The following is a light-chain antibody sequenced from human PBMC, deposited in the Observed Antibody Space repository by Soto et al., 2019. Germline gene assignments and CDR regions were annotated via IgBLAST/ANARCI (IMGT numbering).Light chain of an antibody. CDR2: EVS. J-gene: IGLJ3*02. V-gene: IGLV2-14*01. CDR3: QSSDMNLSGSGV. Sequence: QSVLTQPASVSGSPGQSITISCTGSSSDVGAYNFVSWYQQHPGKAPKLIIHEVSNRPSGVSNRFSGSKSGTSASLAITDLQAEDEADYYCQSSDMNLSGSGVFGGGTQLTVL. CDR1: SSDVGAYNF.